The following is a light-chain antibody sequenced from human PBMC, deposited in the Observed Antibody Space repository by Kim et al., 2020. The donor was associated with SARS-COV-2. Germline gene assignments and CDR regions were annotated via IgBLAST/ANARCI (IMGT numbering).Light chain of an antibody. CDR3: QQRRTWPHT. CDR1: QSVTSDY. Sequence: SPGERATLSCRASQSVTSDYLAWYQQRPGQAPRLLIYGASYRATGVPARFSGSGSETDFTLTISSLEPEDFAVYYCQQRRTWPHTFGQGTKVDIK. J-gene: IGKJ2*01. V-gene: IGKV3-11*01. CDR2: GAS.